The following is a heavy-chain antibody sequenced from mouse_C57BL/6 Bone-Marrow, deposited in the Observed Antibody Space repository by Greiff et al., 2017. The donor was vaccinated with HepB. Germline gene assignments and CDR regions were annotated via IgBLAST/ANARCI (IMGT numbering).Heavy chain of an antibody. CDR3: ARGGFTTVVPYFDY. J-gene: IGHJ2*01. CDR1: GYSITSGYY. CDR2: ISYDGSN. Sequence: EVKLVESGPGLVKPSQSLSLTCSVTGYSITSGYYWNWIRQFPGNKLEWMGYISYDGSNNYNPSLKNRISITRDTSKNQFFLKLNSVTTEDTATYYCARGGFTTVVPYFDYWGQGTTLTVSS. V-gene: IGHV3-6*01. D-gene: IGHD1-1*01.